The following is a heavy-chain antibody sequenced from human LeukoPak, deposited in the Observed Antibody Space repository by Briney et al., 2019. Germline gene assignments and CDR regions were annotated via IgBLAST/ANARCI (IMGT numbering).Heavy chain of an antibody. D-gene: IGHD5/OR15-5a*01. CDR2: IYFGGTT. V-gene: IGHV3-53*01. Sequence: GGSLRLSCAASGFTVSSNYMTWVRQAPGQGLEWVSVIYFGGTTYYADSVKGRSTIPRDNSKNTVYLQMNSLRVEDTAVYYCARGDGVYVYWGQGTLVTVSS. J-gene: IGHJ4*02. CDR1: GFTVSSNY. CDR3: ARGDGVYVY.